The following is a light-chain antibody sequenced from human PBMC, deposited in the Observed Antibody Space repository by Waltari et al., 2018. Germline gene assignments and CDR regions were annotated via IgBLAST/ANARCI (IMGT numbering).Light chain of an antibody. J-gene: IGLJ1*01. CDR3: SSYSSTSTFYV. CDR1: SSDIGAYDY. Sequence: QSALTHPASVSGSPGKSVTLSCPGSSSDIGAYDYVSWYQQHPDKGPKLLVYDVSQRPSGVSNRFSGSKSGNTASLVISGLRAEDEADYYCSSYSSTSTFYVFGTGTTVTVL. CDR2: DVS. V-gene: IGLV2-14*03.